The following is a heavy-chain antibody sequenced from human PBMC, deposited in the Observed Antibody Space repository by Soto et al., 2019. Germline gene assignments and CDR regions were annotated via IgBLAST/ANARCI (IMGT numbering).Heavy chain of an antibody. J-gene: IGHJ4*02. Sequence: EVQLLESGGGLVQPGGSLRLSCAASGFTFSTYAMSWVRQAPGKGLEWVSAISGSGGNTYYADSVKGRFTISRDNSKNTLYLQMNSLRAEDTALYYCAKSYTSNWYDYFDYWGQGTLVTVSS. CDR3: AKSYTSNWYDYFDY. CDR2: ISGSGGNT. CDR1: GFTFSTYA. D-gene: IGHD6-13*01. V-gene: IGHV3-23*01.